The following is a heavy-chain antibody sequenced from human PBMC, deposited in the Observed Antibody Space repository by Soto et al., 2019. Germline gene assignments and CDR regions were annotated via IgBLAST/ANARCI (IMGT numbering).Heavy chain of an antibody. Sequence: VGSLRLSCAASGFTFSSYGMHWVRQAPGKGLEWVAVISYDGSNKYYADSVKGRFTISRDNSKNTLYLQMNSLRAEDTAVYYCAKDLSSGPAPYYFDYWGQGTLVTVSS. CDR2: ISYDGSNK. V-gene: IGHV3-30*18. J-gene: IGHJ4*02. CDR1: GFTFSSYG. CDR3: AKDLSSGPAPYYFDY. D-gene: IGHD6-19*01.